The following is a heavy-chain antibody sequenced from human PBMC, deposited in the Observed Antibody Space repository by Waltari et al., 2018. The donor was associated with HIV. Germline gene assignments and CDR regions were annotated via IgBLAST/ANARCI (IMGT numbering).Heavy chain of an antibody. Sequence: QVQLVESGGGVVQPGRSLRLSCAASGFPFSSYAMHWVRQAPGKGLEWVAVISYDGSNKDYADSVKGRFTISRANSKNTLYRQMNSLRAEDTAVYYGARGVGGSYFDYWGQGTLGTVSS. CDR1: GFPFSSYA. J-gene: IGHJ4*02. V-gene: IGHV3-30-3*01. CDR3: ARGVGGSYFDY. CDR2: ISYDGSNK. D-gene: IGHD1-26*01.